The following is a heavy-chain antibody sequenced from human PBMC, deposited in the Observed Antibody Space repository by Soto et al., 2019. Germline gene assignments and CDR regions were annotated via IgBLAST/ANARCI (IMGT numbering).Heavy chain of an antibody. D-gene: IGHD4-17*01. CDR3: ARDPLYDYGDLSHAFDI. J-gene: IGHJ3*02. CDR2: IYHTGST. V-gene: IGHV4-30-4*01. CDR1: GGSMSRGDYY. Sequence: SEPLSLTCTVSGGSMSRGDYYWSWIRQPPGKGLEWIGFIYHTGSTYYSPSLKNRVAISVDTSKNQFSLKLSSVTAADTAVYFCARDPLYDYGDLSHAFDIWGQGTMVT.